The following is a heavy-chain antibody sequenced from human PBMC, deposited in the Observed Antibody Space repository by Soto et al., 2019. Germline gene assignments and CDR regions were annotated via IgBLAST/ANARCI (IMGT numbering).Heavy chain of an antibody. CDR1: GGSFSGYY. J-gene: IGHJ4*02. V-gene: IGHV4-34*01. Sequence: QVQLQQWGAGLLKPSETLSLTCAVYGGSFSGYYWSWIRQPPGKGLEWIGEINHSGSTNYNPSLKSRVTISVDTSKSQFSLKLSSVTAADTAVYYCARAYSSSWYLYWGQGTMVTVSS. CDR3: ARAYSSSWYLY. CDR2: INHSGST. D-gene: IGHD6-13*01.